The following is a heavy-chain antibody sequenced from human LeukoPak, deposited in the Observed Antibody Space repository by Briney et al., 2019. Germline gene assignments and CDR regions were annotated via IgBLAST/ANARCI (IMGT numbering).Heavy chain of an antibody. Sequence: GGSLRLSCAASGFTFSGYAMSWVRQAPGKGLEWVSAISGSGGSTYYADSVKGRFTISRDNSKNTLYLQMNSLRAEDTAVYYCAKIKGWYYYGSGSYPDYWGQGTLVTVSS. CDR2: ISGSGGST. V-gene: IGHV3-23*01. J-gene: IGHJ4*02. CDR1: GFTFSGYA. D-gene: IGHD3-10*01. CDR3: AKIKGWYYYGSGSYPDY.